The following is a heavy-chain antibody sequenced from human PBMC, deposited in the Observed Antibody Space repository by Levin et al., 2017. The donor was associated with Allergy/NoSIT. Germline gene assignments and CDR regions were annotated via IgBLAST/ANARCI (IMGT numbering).Heavy chain of an antibody. J-gene: IGHJ4*02. CDR3: AKGGYGSGSEGDY. D-gene: IGHD3-10*01. Sequence: RTGGSLRLSCAASGFTFSSYAMSWVRQAPGKGLEWVSAISGSGGSTYYADSVKGRFTISRDNSKNTLYLQMNSLRAEDTAVYYCAKGGYGSGSEGDYWGQGTLVTVSS. CDR1: GFTFSSYA. V-gene: IGHV3-23*01. CDR2: ISGSGGST.